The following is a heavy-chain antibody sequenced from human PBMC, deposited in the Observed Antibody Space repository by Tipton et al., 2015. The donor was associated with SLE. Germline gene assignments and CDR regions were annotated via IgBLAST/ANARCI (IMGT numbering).Heavy chain of an antibody. D-gene: IGHD3-16*01. CDR1: GGSISSHY. CDR3: AREWGDAFDI. CDR2: IYYSGSI. Sequence: LRLSCTVSGGSISSHYWSWIRQPPGKGLEWIGYIYYSGSISYNPSLKSRVTIPVDTSKNQFSLKLSSVTAADTAVYYCAREWGDAFDIWGRGTMVTVSS. V-gene: IGHV4-59*11. J-gene: IGHJ3*02.